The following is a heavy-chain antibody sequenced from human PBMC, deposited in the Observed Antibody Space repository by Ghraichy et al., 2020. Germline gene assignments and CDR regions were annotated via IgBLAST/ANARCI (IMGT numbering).Heavy chain of an antibody. CDR1: GGSISSYY. Sequence: SETLSLTCTVSGGSISSYYWSWIRQPPGKGLEWIGYIYYSGSTNYNPSLKSRVTISVDTSKNQFSLKLSSVTAADTAVYYCARDRIKPLYDFWSGYYEIYGMDVWGQGTTVTVSS. D-gene: IGHD3-3*01. J-gene: IGHJ6*02. CDR2: IYYSGST. CDR3: ARDRIKPLYDFWSGYYEIYGMDV. V-gene: IGHV4-59*01.